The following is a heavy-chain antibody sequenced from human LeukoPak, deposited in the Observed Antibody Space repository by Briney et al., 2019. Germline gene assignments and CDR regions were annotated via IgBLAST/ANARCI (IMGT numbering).Heavy chain of an antibody. D-gene: IGHD2-2*01. Sequence: PGRSLRLSCTASGFTFGDYAMSWFRQAPGKGLEWVGFIRSKPYGGTSEYAASVKGRFTISRDDSKSIAYLQMNSLKTEGTAVYYCARIVPSGFAFDSWGQGTLVTVSS. J-gene: IGHJ4*02. CDR2: IRSKPYGGTS. V-gene: IGHV3-49*03. CDR3: ARIVPSGFAFDS. CDR1: GFTFGDYA.